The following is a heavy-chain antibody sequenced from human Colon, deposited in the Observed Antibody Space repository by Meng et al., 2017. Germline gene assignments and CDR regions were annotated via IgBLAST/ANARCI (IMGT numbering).Heavy chain of an antibody. D-gene: IGHD2-2*01. Sequence: QVQLQEPGPGVGKPSPTLSLSCTISGGSINSADYYWNWIRQSPGKGLEWLGYIHSSGNTYYTPSLKSRLTMSLDTSKNQFSLRLTSVTAADTAVYYCARNPVIPDARTFDFWGQGALVTVSS. V-gene: IGHV4-30-4*01. J-gene: IGHJ4*02. CDR2: IHSSGNT. CDR1: GGSINSADYY. CDR3: ARNPVIPDARTFDF.